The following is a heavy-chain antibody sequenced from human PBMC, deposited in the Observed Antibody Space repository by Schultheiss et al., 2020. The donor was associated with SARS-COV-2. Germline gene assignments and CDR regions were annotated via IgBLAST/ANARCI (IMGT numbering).Heavy chain of an antibody. V-gene: IGHV4-39*07. CDR3: SRMAFDSSGYYPNWFDP. D-gene: IGHD3-22*01. CDR1: GGSISSSSYY. J-gene: IGHJ5*02. Sequence: SQTLSLTCAVSGGSISSSSYYWGWIRQPPGKGLEWIGSIYHSGSFYYNPSLKSRVTISVDTSKNQFSLKLSSVTAADTAVYYCSRMAFDSSGYYPNWFDPWGQGTLVTVA. CDR2: IYHSGSF.